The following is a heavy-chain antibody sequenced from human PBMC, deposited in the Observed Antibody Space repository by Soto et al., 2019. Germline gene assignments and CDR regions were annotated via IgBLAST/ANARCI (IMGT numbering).Heavy chain of an antibody. CDR3: ARERPDGARLDP. V-gene: IGHV4-30-4*01. CDR2: IYYSGST. D-gene: IGHD6-6*01. Sequence: TLSLTCTVSGGSISSGDYYWSWIRQPPGKGLEWIGYIYYSGSTYYNPSPKSRVTISVDTSKNQFSLKLSSVTAADTAVYYCARERPDGARLDPWGQGTLVTVSS. J-gene: IGHJ5*02. CDR1: GGSISSGDYY.